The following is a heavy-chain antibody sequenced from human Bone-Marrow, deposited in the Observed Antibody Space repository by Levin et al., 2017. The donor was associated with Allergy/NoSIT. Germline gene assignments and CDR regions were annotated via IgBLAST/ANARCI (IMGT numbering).Heavy chain of an antibody. J-gene: IGHJ4*02. V-gene: IGHV1-69*02. D-gene: IGHD3-10*01. Sequence: SVKVSCKASGGTFSSYTISWVRQAPGQGLEWMGRIIPILGIANYAQKFQGRVTITADKSTSTAYMELSSLRSEDTAVYYCARVYRVRGVPKDYWGQGTLVTVSS. CDR3: ARVYRVRGVPKDY. CDR1: GGTFSSYT. CDR2: IIPILGIA.